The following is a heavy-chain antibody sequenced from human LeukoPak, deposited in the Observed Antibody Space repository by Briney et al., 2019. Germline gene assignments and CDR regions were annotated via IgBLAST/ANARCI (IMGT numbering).Heavy chain of an antibody. J-gene: IGHJ6*04. CDR2: ISYDGSNK. Sequence: GGSLRLSCAASGFTFSSYAMHWVRQAPGKGLEWVAVISYDGSNKYYADSVKGRFTISRDNSKNTLYLQMNSLRAEDTAVYYCAKGLRGDTAMVLLDVWGKGTTVTISS. CDR1: GFTFSSYA. D-gene: IGHD5-18*01. V-gene: IGHV3-30*04. CDR3: AKGLRGDTAMVLLDV.